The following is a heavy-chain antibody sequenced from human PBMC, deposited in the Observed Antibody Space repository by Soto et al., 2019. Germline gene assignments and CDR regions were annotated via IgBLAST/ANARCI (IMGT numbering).Heavy chain of an antibody. D-gene: IGHD6-19*01. CDR1: DGSIRTYY. V-gene: IGHV4-59*08. Sequence: SETVSNTCTDSDGSIRTYYWSWIRKPPGKGLEWIGYIYYSGSTNYNPSLKSRDTISVDTSRNQFSLKLSSVTAADTAVYYCARQSGYSSGWYLVLGYWGQGTLVTVSS. CDR2: IYYSGST. CDR3: ARQSGYSSGWYLVLGY. J-gene: IGHJ4*02.